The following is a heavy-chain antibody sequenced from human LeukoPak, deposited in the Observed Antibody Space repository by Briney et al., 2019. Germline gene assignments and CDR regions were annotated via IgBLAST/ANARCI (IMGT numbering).Heavy chain of an antibody. CDR1: GGSISSYY. J-gene: IGHJ6*02. CDR3: ARADSYGLYGMDV. D-gene: IGHD5-18*01. CDR2: IYYSGST. Sequence: TSETLSLTCTVSGGSISSYYWSWIRQPPGKGLERIGYIYYSGSTNYNPSLKSRVTISVDTSKNQFSLKLSSVTAADTAVYYCARADSYGLYGMDVWGQGTTVTVSS. V-gene: IGHV4-59*01.